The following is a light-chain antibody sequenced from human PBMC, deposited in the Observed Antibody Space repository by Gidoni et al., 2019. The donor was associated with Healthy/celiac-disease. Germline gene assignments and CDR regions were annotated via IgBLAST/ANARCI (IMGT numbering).Light chain of an antibody. CDR2: AAS. CDR3: KQSLTTPLT. J-gene: IGKJ4*01. Sequence: DIRMTQSPSSLSASVGDRVTMSCRSSQTISTYLHWYQQKPGAPPQLLIHAASTLQSGVPSRFSGSGSGTDFTRTISNRQLEDFATYFCKQSLTTPLTFGGGTKVEMK. V-gene: IGKV1-39*01. CDR1: QTISTY.